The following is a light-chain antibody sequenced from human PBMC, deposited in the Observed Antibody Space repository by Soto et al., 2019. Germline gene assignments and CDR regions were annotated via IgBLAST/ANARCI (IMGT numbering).Light chain of an antibody. Sequence: FGLTRSPGPLSLSPGERATLSCGAGQSVASGTLAWYQQKPGQAPRLLIYGASSRATGIPDRFSGSGSGTDFTLTISRLEPEDFAVYYCQQYGSSPPHTFGQGTKLEIK. CDR2: GAS. CDR3: QQYGSSPPHT. J-gene: IGKJ2*01. CDR1: QSVASGT. V-gene: IGKV3-20*01.